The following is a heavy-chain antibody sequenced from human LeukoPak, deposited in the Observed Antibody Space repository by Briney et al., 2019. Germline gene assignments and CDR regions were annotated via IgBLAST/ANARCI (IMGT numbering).Heavy chain of an antibody. D-gene: IGHD7-27*01. V-gene: IGHV3-21*05. CDR3: ARTGDRTFDY. J-gene: IGHJ4*02. CDR1: GFTFTTYR. CDR2: ISSSSTYT. Sequence: GGSLRLSCAASGFTFTTYRMNWVRQAPGKGLEWVSYISSSSTYTNYADSVKGRFTISRDNAKNSLYLQMSSLRAEDTAVYYCARTGDRTFDYWGQGTLVTVSS.